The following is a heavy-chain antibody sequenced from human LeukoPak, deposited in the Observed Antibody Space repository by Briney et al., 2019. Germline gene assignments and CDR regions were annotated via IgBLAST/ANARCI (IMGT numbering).Heavy chain of an antibody. Sequence: SETLALTCTVSGGSISSSSYYWGWIRQPPGKGLEWIGSIYYSGSTYYNPSLESRVTISVDTSKNQFSLKLSSVTAADTAVYYCASQEGLWTGDYWGQGTLVTVSS. D-gene: IGHD4/OR15-4a*01. CDR2: IYYSGST. CDR1: GGSISSSSYY. V-gene: IGHV4-39*01. J-gene: IGHJ4*02. CDR3: ASQEGLWTGDY.